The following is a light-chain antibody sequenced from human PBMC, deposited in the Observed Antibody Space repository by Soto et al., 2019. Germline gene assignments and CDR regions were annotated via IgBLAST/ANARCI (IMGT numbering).Light chain of an antibody. Sequence: SYELTQPPSVSVSPGQTASITCSGDKLGDKYACWYQQKPGQSPVLVIYQDSKRPSGIPERFSGSNSGNTATLTISGTQAMDEADYYCQAWDSSLSIYVFGTGTKLTVL. CDR1: KLGDKY. J-gene: IGLJ1*01. CDR2: QDS. CDR3: QAWDSSLSIYV. V-gene: IGLV3-1*01.